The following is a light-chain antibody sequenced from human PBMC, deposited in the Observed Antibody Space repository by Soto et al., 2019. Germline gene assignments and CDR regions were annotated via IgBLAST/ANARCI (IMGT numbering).Light chain of an antibody. CDR3: CSYAGTLPYV. CDR1: SNIVGGYDD. CDR2: DVS. J-gene: IGLJ1*01. Sequence: QSALTQPRSVSGSPGQSVTISCTGTSNIVGGYDDVSWYQQHPGKAPKFIIYDVSQRPSGVPDRFSGSKSGNTASLTISGLQAEDEADYYCCSYAGTLPYVLGNGTKVT. V-gene: IGLV2-11*01.